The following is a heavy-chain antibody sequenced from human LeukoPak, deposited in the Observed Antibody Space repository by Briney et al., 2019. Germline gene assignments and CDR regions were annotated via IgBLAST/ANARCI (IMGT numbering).Heavy chain of an antibody. Sequence: SETLSPTWPVDARSIGGKCRGWVRQPPGKGLEWIGYIYYSGSTNYNPSLESRVTISVDTSNNQFSLKLSSVAAASTCMYYYARRYTSGCLPDYCGQATLVTVSS. J-gene: IGHJ4*02. D-gene: IGHD6-19*01. V-gene: IGHV4-59*08. CDR3: ARRYTSGCLPDY. CDR2: IYYSGST. CDR1: ARSIGGKC.